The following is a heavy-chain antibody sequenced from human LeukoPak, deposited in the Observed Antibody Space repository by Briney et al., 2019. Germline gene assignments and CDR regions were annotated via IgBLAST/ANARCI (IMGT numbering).Heavy chain of an antibody. Sequence: ASVKVSCKASGYTFTSYDINWVRQATGQGLEWMRWMNPNSGNTGYAQKFQGRVTMTRNTSISTAYMELSSLRSEDTAVYYCARGLGRMATMDWFDPWGQGTLVTVSS. V-gene: IGHV1-8*01. J-gene: IGHJ5*02. CDR2: MNPNSGNT. CDR3: ARGLGRMATMDWFDP. D-gene: IGHD5-24*01. CDR1: GYTFTSYD.